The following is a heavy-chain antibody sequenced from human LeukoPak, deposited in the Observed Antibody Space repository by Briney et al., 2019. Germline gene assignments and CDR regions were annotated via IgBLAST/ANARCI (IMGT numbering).Heavy chain of an antibody. V-gene: IGHV1-69*05. CDR1: GGTFSSYA. CDR3: AGQDYDYVWGSYRPFDY. D-gene: IGHD3-16*02. CDR2: IIPIFGTA. Sequence: GASVKVSCKASGGTFSSYAISWVRQAPGQGLEWMGRIIPIFGTANYAQKFQGRVTITTDESTSTAYMELSSLRSEDTAVYYCAGQDYDYVWGSYRPFDYWGQGTLVTVSS. J-gene: IGHJ4*02.